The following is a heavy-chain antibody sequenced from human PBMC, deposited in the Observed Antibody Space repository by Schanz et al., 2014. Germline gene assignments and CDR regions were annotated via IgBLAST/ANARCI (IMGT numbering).Heavy chain of an antibody. CDR3: ARDRRVCDLDGLYYFDS. CDR1: GYTFTSYG. D-gene: IGHD1-1*01. J-gene: IGHJ4*02. CDR2: ISAYNGNT. V-gene: IGHV1-18*01. Sequence: QVQLVQSGAEVKKPGASVQVSCKASGYTFTSYGISWVRQAPGQGLEWMGWISAYNGNTKDPQKLQGRVTMSTDTSTSTAYMEPRSLRTDDTAVYYCARDRRVCDLDGLYYFDSWGQGTLVTVSS.